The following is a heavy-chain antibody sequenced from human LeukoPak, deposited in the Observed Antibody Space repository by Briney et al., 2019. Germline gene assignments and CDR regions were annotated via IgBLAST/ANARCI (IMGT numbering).Heavy chain of an antibody. CDR1: GGSISNYY. J-gene: IGHJ6*02. CDR2: IYYSGNT. CDR3: ARTFSESYYYYGMDV. D-gene: IGHD1-26*01. V-gene: IGHV4-59*01. Sequence: SEALSLTCTVSGGSISNYYWTWVRQPPGKGLEWIGYIYYSGNTNYSPSLKSRVTISVDTSKNQFSLKLSSVTAADTAVYYCARTFSESYYYYGMDVWGQGTTVTVSS.